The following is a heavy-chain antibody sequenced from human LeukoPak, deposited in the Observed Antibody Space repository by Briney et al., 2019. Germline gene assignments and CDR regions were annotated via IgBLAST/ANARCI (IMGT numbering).Heavy chain of an antibody. D-gene: IGHD6-19*01. CDR3: ARGTTAVAFLDY. J-gene: IGHJ4*02. Sequence: ASVKVSCKASGYTFTSYDINWARQATGQGLEWMGWMNPNSGNTGYAQKFQGRVTMTRNTSISTAYMELSSLRSEDTAVYYCARGTTAVAFLDYWGQGTLVTVSS. CDR1: GYTFTSYD. V-gene: IGHV1-8*01. CDR2: MNPNSGNT.